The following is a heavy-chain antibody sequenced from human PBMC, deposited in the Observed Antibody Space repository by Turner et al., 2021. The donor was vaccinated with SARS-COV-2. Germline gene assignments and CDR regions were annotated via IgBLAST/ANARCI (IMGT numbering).Heavy chain of an antibody. D-gene: IGHD3-22*01. CDR1: GGAFSSYG. V-gene: IGHV1-69*06. J-gene: IGHJ6*02. CDR2: IIPIFDTT. CDR3: AGGYYESSDFSFYHSYVMDV. Sequence: QVQLVQSGPEVKKAGSSVKVSCKASGGAFSSYGISWVRQAPGQGLEWMGGIIPIFDTTNNAQRFKGRVTITADKYTSTAFLELSSLRADDTAVYYCAGGYYESSDFSFYHSYVMDVWGQGTTVTVSS.